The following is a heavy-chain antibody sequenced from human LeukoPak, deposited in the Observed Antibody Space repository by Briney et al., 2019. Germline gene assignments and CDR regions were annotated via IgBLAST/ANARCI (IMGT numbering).Heavy chain of an antibody. Sequence: GGSLRLSCTASGLFVSDSYMTWVRQAPGKGLEWVSIIYAGGSTYYTDSVKGRFTISRDNSNNTVYRQMNSLKIEDTAVYYCAKLWGWRTHIDSWGQGTVVTVSS. CDR2: IYAGGST. J-gene: IGHJ4*02. CDR3: AKLWGWRTHIDS. CDR1: GLFVSDSY. D-gene: IGHD3-3*01. V-gene: IGHV3-66*02.